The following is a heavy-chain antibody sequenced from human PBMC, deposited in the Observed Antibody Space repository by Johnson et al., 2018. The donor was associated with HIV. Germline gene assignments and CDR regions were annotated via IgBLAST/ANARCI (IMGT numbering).Heavy chain of an antibody. V-gene: IGHV3-43D*03. Sequence: VQLVESGGGGVQPGGSLRVSCAASGFRFDEYAIHWVRQAPEKGLEWVAVISWDGTNSHYGDSVKGRFSISRDNSKKSVYRQMNSMRAEDTALCYCVKDSNTYYFGSGDGFDIWGQGTMVTVSA. CDR1: GFRFDEYA. CDR3: VKDSNTYYFGSGDGFDI. D-gene: IGHD3-10*01. J-gene: IGHJ3*02. CDR2: ISWDGTNS.